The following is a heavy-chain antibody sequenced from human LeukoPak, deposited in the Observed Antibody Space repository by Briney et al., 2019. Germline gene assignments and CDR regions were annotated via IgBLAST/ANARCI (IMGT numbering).Heavy chain of an antibody. Sequence: GGSLRLSCAASGFTFSSYAMSWVRQAPGKGLEWVSAISSSGGSTYYADSVKGRFTISRDNSKNTLYLQMNSLRAEDTAVYYCAREELREDLRYFDYWGQGTLVTVSS. CDR3: AREELREDLRYFDY. V-gene: IGHV3-23*01. CDR2: ISSSGGST. CDR1: GFTFSSYA. D-gene: IGHD1-7*01. J-gene: IGHJ4*02.